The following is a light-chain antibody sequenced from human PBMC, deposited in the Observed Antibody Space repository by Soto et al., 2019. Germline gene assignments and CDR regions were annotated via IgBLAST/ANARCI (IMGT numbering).Light chain of an antibody. J-gene: IGLJ3*02. Sequence: QSALTQPASVSGSPGQSIAISCTGTSSDVGTYDLVSWYQQHPGKAPKLMIYEGNKRPSGVSNRFSGSTSGNTASLTISGLQAEDEADYYCCSYAGSTTWVFGGGTKLTVL. CDR3: CSYAGSTTWV. CDR1: SSDVGTYDL. CDR2: EGN. V-gene: IGLV2-23*01.